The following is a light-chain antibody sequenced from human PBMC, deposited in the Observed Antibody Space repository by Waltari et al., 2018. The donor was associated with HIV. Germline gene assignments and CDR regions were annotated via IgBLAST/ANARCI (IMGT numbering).Light chain of an antibody. V-gene: IGLV2-23*02. J-gene: IGLJ2*01. CDR2: EVS. CDR3: CSYAGSTIPVV. CDR1: SSDVGIYNL. Sequence: QSALTQPASVSGSPGQSIPISCTGTSSDVGIYNLFSWYQQHPGKAPKLIIYEVSERPSGVSTRFSGSKSGNTASLTISGLQAEDEADYFCCSYAGSTIPVVFGGGTKLTVL.